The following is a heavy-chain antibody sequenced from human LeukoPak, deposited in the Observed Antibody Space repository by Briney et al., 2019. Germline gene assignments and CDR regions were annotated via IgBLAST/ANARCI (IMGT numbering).Heavy chain of an antibody. D-gene: IGHD3-9*01. CDR3: AREHDILTGYTEDDAFDI. Sequence: PGGSLRLSCAASGFTFSSYGMHWVRQAPGKGLEWVAVIWYDGSNKYYADSVKGRFTISRDNPKNTLYLQMNSLRAEDTAVYYCAREHDILTGYTEDDAFDIWGQGTMVTVSS. V-gene: IGHV3-33*01. CDR2: IWYDGSNK. CDR1: GFTFSSYG. J-gene: IGHJ3*02.